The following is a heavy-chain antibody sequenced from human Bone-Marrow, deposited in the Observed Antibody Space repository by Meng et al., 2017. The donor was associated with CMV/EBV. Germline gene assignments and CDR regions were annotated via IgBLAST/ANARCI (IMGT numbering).Heavy chain of an antibody. V-gene: IGHV4-59*01. CDR3: ASDRAGGGSYLDD. D-gene: IGHD2-15*01. Sequence: SETLSLTCTVSGGSISSYYWSWIRQPPGKGLEWIGYIYYSGSTNYNPPLKSRVPIPVDTSKNQFSLKLSSVTAADTSVYYCASDRAGGGSYLDDWGQGTLVTVSS. J-gene: IGHJ4*03. CDR2: IYYSGST. CDR1: GGSISSYY.